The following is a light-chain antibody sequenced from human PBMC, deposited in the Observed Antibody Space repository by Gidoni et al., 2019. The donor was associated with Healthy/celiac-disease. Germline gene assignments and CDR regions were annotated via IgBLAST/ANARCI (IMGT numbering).Light chain of an antibody. CDR2: GAS. Sequence: EIVLTQSPGTLSLSPGERATLSCRASQSVSSSYLAWYQQKPGQAPRLLIYGASSRATGIPDRCSGSGSATDFTLTISRLEPEDFAVYYCQQYGSSPRTFGQGTKLEIK. CDR1: QSVSSSY. V-gene: IGKV3-20*01. CDR3: QQYGSSPRT. J-gene: IGKJ2*01.